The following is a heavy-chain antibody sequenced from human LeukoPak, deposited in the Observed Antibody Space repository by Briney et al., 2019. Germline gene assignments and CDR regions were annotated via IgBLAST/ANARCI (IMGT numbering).Heavy chain of an antibody. V-gene: IGHV3-30*02. Sequence: GGSLRLSCAASGFSFSYYGMHWVRQAPGKGLEWVAFIRYDGSSKYYGDSVRDRFTISRDNSKNTLYLQMNTLRAEDTAVYYCAKDSIEGSTLIYHYYYMDVWGKGTTVSVSS. CDR1: GFSFSYYG. D-gene: IGHD3-3*02. J-gene: IGHJ6*03. CDR2: IRYDGSSK. CDR3: AKDSIEGSTLIYHYYYMDV.